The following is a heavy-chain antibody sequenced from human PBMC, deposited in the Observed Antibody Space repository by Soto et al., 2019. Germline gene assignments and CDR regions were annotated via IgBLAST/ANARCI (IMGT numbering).Heavy chain of an antibody. CDR1: GGSISGSSYY. CDR2: IYYSGST. Sequence: PSETLYLTCTVSGGSISGSSYYWGWIRQPPGKGLEWIGSIYYSGSTYYNPSLKSRVTISVDTSKNQFSLKLSSVTAADTAVYYCARKNWWLAAAGQLDLYFEYWGQGTLVTGSS. D-gene: IGHD6-13*01. J-gene: IGHJ4*01. V-gene: IGHV4-39*01. CDR3: ARKNWWLAAAGQLDLYFEY.